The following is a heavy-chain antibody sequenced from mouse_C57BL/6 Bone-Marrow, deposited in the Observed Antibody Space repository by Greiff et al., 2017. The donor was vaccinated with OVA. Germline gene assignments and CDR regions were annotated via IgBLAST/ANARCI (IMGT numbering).Heavy chain of an antibody. V-gene: IGHV5-4*03. CDR3: ARGLLLRSIYYAMDY. CDR1: GFTFSSYA. CDR2: ISDGGSYT. D-gene: IGHD1-1*01. J-gene: IGHJ4*01. Sequence: DVMLVESGGGLVKPGGSLKLSCAASGFTFSSYAMSWVRQTPEKRLEWVATISDGGSYTYYPDNVKGRFTISRDNAKNNLYLQMSHLKSEDTAMYYCARGLLLRSIYYAMDYWGQGTSVTVSS.